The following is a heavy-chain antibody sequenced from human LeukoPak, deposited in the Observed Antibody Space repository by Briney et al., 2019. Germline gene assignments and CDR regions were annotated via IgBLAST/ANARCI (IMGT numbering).Heavy chain of an antibody. D-gene: IGHD2-2*02. CDR1: GFIFSNYN. Sequence: PGGSLRLSCTASGFIFSNYNMNWVRQAPGKGLEWVSYISKSSSIIYYADFVRGRFTISRDNAKNSLYLQMNSLRAEDTAVYYCAVRGYCSSTSCYTMGYWGQGTLVTVSS. J-gene: IGHJ4*02. CDR2: ISKSSSII. V-gene: IGHV3-48*01. CDR3: AVRGYCSSTSCYTMGY.